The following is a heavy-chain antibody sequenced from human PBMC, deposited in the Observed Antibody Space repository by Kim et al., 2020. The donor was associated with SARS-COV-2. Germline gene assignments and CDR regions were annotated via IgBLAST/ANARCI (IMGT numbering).Heavy chain of an antibody. D-gene: IGHD6-13*01. CDR1: GFTFSIYW. CDR2: IKQDGSEK. V-gene: IGHV3-7*01. CDR3: ARDPGIEDSQNYYYYCG. J-gene: IGHJ6*01. Sequence: GGSLRLSCAASGFTFSIYWMSWVRQAPGKGLEWVANIKQDGSEKYYVDSVKGRFTISRDNAKNSLYLQMNSLRAEDTAVYYCARDPGIEDSQNYYYYCG.